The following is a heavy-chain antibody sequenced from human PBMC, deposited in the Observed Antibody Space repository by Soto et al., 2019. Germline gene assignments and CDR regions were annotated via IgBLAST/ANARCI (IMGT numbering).Heavy chain of an antibody. J-gene: IGHJ4*01. CDR1: GGSLSSFY. CDR2: IYHSGTT. Sequence: QVRLQELGPGLVKSSETLSLTCTVSGGSLSSFYWGWIRRPPGKGLEWIGYIYHSGTTRYNSSLKSRVTLSVDASKNEFSLKLTSVTAADTATYYCARVHKEELATVPAAPYDHWGHGTLVSGAS. V-gene: IGHV4-59*01. D-gene: IGHD2-2*01. CDR3: ARVHKEELATVPAAPYDH.